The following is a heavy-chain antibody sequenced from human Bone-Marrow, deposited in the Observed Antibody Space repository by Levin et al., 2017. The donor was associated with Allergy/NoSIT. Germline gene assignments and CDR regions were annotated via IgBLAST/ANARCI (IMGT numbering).Heavy chain of an antibody. D-gene: IGHD3-22*01. J-gene: IGHJ4*02. CDR3: AREYYYSDSSAFYSLFDY. CDR1: GFIFNSYS. Sequence: GGSLRLSCAASGFIFNSYSMNWVRQAPGKGLEWISYISSSSSTIYYADSVKGRFTISRDNAKNSLYLQMDSLRDDDTAVYYCAREYYYSDSSAFYSLFDYWGQGTLVTVSS. V-gene: IGHV3-48*02. CDR2: ISSSSSTI.